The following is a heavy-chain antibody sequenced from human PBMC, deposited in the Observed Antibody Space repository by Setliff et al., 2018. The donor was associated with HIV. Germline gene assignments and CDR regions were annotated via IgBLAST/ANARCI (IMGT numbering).Heavy chain of an antibody. CDR2: IYYSGST. V-gene: IGHV4-39*01. CDR1: GGSISGSSYY. Sequence: SETLSLTCTVSGGSISGSSYYWGWIRQPPGKGLEWIGSIYYSGSTYYNPSLKSRVTISVDTSKNQFSLKLYSVTAADTAVYYCARAYFGSGIYYWGQGTLVTVSS. J-gene: IGHJ4*02. CDR3: ARAYFGSGIYY. D-gene: IGHD3-10*01.